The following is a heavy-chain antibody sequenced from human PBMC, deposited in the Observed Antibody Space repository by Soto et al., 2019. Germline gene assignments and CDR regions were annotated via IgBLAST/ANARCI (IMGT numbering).Heavy chain of an antibody. D-gene: IGHD5-18*01. CDR2: IYSGGST. J-gene: IGHJ4*02. V-gene: IGHV3-66*01. Sequence: GGSLRLSCAASGFTVSSNYMSWVRQAPGKGLEWVSVIYSGGSTYYADSVKGRFTISRDNSKNTLYLQMNSLRDEDTAVYYCARRGYTYGYFDYWGPGTLVTVSS. CDR1: GFTVSSNY. CDR3: ARRGYTYGYFDY.